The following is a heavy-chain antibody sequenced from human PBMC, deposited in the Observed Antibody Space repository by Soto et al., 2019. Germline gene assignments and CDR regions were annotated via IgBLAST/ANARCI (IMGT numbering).Heavy chain of an antibody. J-gene: IGHJ6*02. V-gene: IGHV1-18*04. CDR2: ISGYNGNT. CDR1: GYTFTSYG. CDR3: ARAGKYYYGSGSPYYYGMDV. D-gene: IGHD3-10*01. Sequence: QVQLVQSGAEVKKPGASVKVSCKASGYTFTSYGVSWVRQAPGQGLEGMGWISGYNGNTNYAQKLQGRVTMTTDTSTSTAYMELRSLRSDDTAVYYCARAGKYYYGSGSPYYYGMDVLGQGITVTVSS.